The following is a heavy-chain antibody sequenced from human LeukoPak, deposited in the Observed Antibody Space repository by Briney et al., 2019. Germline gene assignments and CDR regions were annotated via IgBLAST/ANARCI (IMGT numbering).Heavy chain of an antibody. V-gene: IGHV1-2*02. CDR2: INPNSGGT. J-gene: IGHJ3*02. Sequence: GASVKVSCKASGYTFTGYYMHWVRQAPGQGFEWMGWINPNSGGTNYAQKFQGRVTMTRDTSISTAYMELSRLRSDDTAVYYCARDTITMIGNDAFDIWGQGTMVTVSS. CDR3: ARDTITMIGNDAFDI. CDR1: GYTFTGYY. D-gene: IGHD3-22*01.